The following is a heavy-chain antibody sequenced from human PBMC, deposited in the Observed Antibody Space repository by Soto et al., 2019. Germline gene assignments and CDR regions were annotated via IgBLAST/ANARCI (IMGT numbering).Heavy chain of an antibody. D-gene: IGHD2-2*02. CDR2: ISSSSSYI. CDR3: ARTGYCSSTNRYRDAFDI. J-gene: IGHJ3*02. Sequence: EVQLVESGGGLVKPGGSLRLSCAASGFTFSSYGMNWVRQAPGKGLEWVSSISSSSSYIYYADSVKGRFTISRDNAKNSLYLQMNSLRAEDTAVYYCARTGYCSSTNRYRDAFDIWGQGTRVTVSS. V-gene: IGHV3-21*01. CDR1: GFTFSSYG.